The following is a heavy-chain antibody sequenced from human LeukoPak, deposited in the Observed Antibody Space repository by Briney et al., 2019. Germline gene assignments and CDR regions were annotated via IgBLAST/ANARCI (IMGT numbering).Heavy chain of an antibody. V-gene: IGHV4-59*08. Sequence: SETLSLTCTVSGGSISPYYWSWIRQPPGRGLEWIGYIYSSGSANYNPSLKSRVTISVDTSKNQFSLRLSSVTASDTAVYYCARPHHSDTSGYYAYWGQGTLVTVSS. CDR3: ARPHHSDTSGYYAY. CDR2: IYSSGSA. CDR1: GGSISPYY. J-gene: IGHJ4*02. D-gene: IGHD3-22*01.